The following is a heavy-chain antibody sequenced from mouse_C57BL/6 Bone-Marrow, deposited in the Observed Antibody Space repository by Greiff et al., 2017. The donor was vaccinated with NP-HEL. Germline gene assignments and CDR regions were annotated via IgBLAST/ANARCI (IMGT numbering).Heavy chain of an antibody. D-gene: IGHD4-1*01. CDR2: ISSGGDYI. J-gene: IGHJ3*01. CDR1: GFTFSSYA. V-gene: IGHV5-9-1*02. CDR3: TRGTHLTGFAY. Sequence: EVMLVESGEGLVKPGGSLKLSCAASGFTFSSYAMSWVRQTPEKRLEWVAYISSGGDYIYYADTVKGRFTISRDNARNTLYLQMSSLKSEDTAMYYCTRGTHLTGFAYWGQGTLVTVSA.